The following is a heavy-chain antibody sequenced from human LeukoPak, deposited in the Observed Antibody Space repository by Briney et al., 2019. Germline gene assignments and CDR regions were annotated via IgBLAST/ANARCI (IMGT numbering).Heavy chain of an antibody. CDR2: IYYSVTT. CDR1: GDSISSSSYY. V-gene: IGHV4-39*07. J-gene: IGHJ4*02. D-gene: IGHD3-22*01. CDR3: ARDWWDSSGYYDY. Sequence: SETLSLTCTVSGDSISSSSYYWGWIRQPPGKGLEWIGSIYYSVTTYYNPSLKSRVTISVDTSKNQFSLKLSSVTAADTAVYYCARDWWDSSGYYDYWGQGTLVTVSS.